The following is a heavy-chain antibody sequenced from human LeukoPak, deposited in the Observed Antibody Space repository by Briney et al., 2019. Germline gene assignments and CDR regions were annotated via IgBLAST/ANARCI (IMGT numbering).Heavy chain of an antibody. J-gene: IGHJ4*02. V-gene: IGHV4-39*07. CDR1: GGSISSSSYY. CDR2: IYHSGST. Sequence: SETLSLTCTVSGGSISSSSYYWGWIRQPPGKGLEWIGSIYHSGSTYYKPSLKSRVTISVDTSKNQFSLRLSSVTAADTAVYYCARERRGPSYFDYWGQGTTVTVSS. CDR3: ARERRGPSYFDY.